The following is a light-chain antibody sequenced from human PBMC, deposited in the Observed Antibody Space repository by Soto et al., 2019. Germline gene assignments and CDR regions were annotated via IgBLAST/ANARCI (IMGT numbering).Light chain of an antibody. CDR2: DAS. Sequence: VMTQSPATLSVSPGERATLSCRASQSVSSSYLAWYQQKPGQAPRLFIYDASTRATGIPARFSGSGSGTEFTLTISSLQSEDFAVYYCQQYNSWPETFGQGTKVDIK. J-gene: IGKJ1*01. CDR3: QQYNSWPET. V-gene: IGKV3-15*01. CDR1: QSVSSSY.